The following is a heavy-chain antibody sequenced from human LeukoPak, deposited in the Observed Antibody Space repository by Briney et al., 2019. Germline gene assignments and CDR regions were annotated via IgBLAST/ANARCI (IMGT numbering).Heavy chain of an antibody. Sequence: GGSLRLSCAASGFTFSSYAMSWVRQAPGKGLEWVSAISGSGGSTYYADSVKGRLTISRDNSKNTLYLQMNSLRAEDTAVYYCAKDRDISTRAGAFDIWGQGTMVTVSS. D-gene: IGHD2-15*01. CDR2: ISGSGGST. V-gene: IGHV3-23*01. CDR1: GFTFSSYA. J-gene: IGHJ3*02. CDR3: AKDRDISTRAGAFDI.